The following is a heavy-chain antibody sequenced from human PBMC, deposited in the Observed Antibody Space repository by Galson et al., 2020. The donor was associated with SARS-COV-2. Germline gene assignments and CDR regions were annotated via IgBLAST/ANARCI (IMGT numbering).Heavy chain of an antibody. CDR1: GFTFSNAW. D-gene: IGHD4-17*01. CDR2: IKSKTDGGTT. J-gene: IGHJ5*02. V-gene: IGHV3-15*01. Sequence: GGSLRLSCAASGFTFSNAWMSWVRQAPGKGLEWVGRIKSKTDGGTTDYAAPVKGRFTISRDDSKNTLYLQMTSLKTEDTAVYYCTSQYGGDWFDPWGQGTLVTVSS. CDR3: TSQYGGDWFDP.